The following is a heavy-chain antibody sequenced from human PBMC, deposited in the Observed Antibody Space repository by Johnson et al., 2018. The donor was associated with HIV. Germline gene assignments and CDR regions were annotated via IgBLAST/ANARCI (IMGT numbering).Heavy chain of an antibody. D-gene: IGHD2-15*01. V-gene: IGHV3-20*04. Sequence: VRLVESGGSVVRPGGSLRLSCAASGFTFDDYGMSWVRQAPGKGLEWVSGINWNGGSTGYADSVKGRFTISRDNAKHSLYPQMNSLRAEDTALYYRAGDGTGGYCSGGRCYDAFDIWGQGTMVTVSS. J-gene: IGHJ3*02. CDR2: INWNGGST. CDR3: AGDGTGGYCSGGRCYDAFDI. CDR1: GFTFDDYG.